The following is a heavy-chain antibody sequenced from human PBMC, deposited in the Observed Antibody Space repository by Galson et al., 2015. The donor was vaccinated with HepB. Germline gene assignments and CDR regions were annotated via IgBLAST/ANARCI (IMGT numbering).Heavy chain of an antibody. Sequence: ETLSLTCTVSGGSISSSSYYWGWIRQPPGKGLEWIGSIYYSGSTYYNPSLKSRVTISVDTSKNQFSLKLSSVTAADTAVYYCARAIQGDHMVRGVISWFDPWGQGTLVTVSS. D-gene: IGHD3-10*01. V-gene: IGHV4-39*07. CDR2: IYYSGST. CDR1: GGSISSSSYY. CDR3: ARAIQGDHMVRGVISWFDP. J-gene: IGHJ5*02.